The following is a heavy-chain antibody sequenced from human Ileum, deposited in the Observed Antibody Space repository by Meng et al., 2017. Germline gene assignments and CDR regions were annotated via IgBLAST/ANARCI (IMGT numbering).Heavy chain of an antibody. D-gene: IGHD3-16*02. V-gene: IGHV3-7*01. CDR2: IKQDGSEK. J-gene: IGHJ3*02. CDR1: GFTFSSYW. CDR3: ARDYDYVWGSYRYTRVWAFDI. Sequence: GGPLRLSCAAPGFTFSSYWMSWVRQAPGKGLEWVASIKQDGSEKYYVDSVKGRFTISRDNAKNSLYLQMNSLRAEDTAVYYCARDYDYVWGSYRYTRVWAFDIWGQGTMVTVSS.